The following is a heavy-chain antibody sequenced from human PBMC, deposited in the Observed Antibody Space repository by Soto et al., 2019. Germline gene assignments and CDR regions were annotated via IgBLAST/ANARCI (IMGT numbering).Heavy chain of an antibody. CDR1: GGSISSFTYY. CDR2: VYYNENT. V-gene: IGHV4-39*01. J-gene: IGHJ5*01. CDR3: ARLERYYGSPGWFDS. D-gene: IGHD1-1*01. Sequence: PSETLSLTCSVSGGSISSFTYYWGWIRQPPGKGLEWIGTVYYNENTYYNPSLKSRVTITVDTAKNQFSLNLRSVTAADTAMYFCARLERYYGSPGWFDSSCPGTLVTVSS.